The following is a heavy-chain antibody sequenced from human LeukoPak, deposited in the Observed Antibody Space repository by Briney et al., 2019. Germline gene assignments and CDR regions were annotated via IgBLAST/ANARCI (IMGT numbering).Heavy chain of an antibody. D-gene: IGHD3-10*01. CDR2: IYYSGST. CDR3: ARAYGSGRVDWFDP. Sequence: PSETLSLTCTVSGGSVSSGSYYWSWIRQPPGKGLEWIGYIYYSGSTNYNPSLKSRVTISVDTSKNQFSLKLSSVTAADTAVYYCARAYGSGRVDWFDPWGQGTLVTVSS. J-gene: IGHJ5*02. V-gene: IGHV4-61*01. CDR1: GGSVSSGSYY.